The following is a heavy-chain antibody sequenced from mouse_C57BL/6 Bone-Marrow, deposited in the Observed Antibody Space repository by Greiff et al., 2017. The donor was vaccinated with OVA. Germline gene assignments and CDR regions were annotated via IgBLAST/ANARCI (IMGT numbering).Heavy chain of an antibody. Sequence: LQESGAELARPGASVKLSCKASGYTFTSYGISWVKQRTGQGLEWIGEIYPRSGNTYYNEKFKGKATLTADKSSSTAYMELRSLTSEDSAVYFCARSEGYYYGKGRRAWFAYWGQGTLVTVSA. D-gene: IGHD1-1*01. V-gene: IGHV1-81*01. J-gene: IGHJ3*01. CDR3: ARSEGYYYGKGRRAWFAY. CDR2: IYPRSGNT. CDR1: GYTFTSYG.